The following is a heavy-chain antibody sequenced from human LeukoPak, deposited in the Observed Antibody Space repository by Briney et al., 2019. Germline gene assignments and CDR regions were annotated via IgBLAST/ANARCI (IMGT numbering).Heavy chain of an antibody. CDR3: ARRTDYYDSSAYYYPFDY. J-gene: IGHJ4*02. V-gene: IGHV4-39*01. CDR1: GGSIGSISSSSYY. CDR2: IYYSGGT. D-gene: IGHD3-22*01. Sequence: PSETLSLTCTVSGGSIGSISSSSYYWGWIRQPPGKGLEWIGSIYYSGGTYYNPSLKSRVTISVDTSKNQFSLKLSSVTAADTAVYYCARRTDYYDSSAYYYPFDYWGQGTLVTVSS.